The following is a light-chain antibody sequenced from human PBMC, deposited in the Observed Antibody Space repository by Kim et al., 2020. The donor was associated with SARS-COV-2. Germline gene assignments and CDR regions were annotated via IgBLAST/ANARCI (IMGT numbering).Light chain of an antibody. CDR1: HSISNY. V-gene: IGKV1-39*01. CDR3: QQSYSTPYT. CDR2: AAS. J-gene: IGKJ2*01. Sequence: SASVEDRVTITCRARHSISNYLNWYQQKPGKDPKVLIYAASSLQSGVPSRFSGSVSGTEFTFTISSLQPEDFATYYCQQSYSTPYTFGQGTKLEIK.